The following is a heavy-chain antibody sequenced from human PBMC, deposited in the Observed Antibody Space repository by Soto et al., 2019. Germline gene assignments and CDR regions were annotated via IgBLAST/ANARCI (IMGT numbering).Heavy chain of an antibody. CDR2: INPDNGNT. V-gene: IGHV1-3*01. J-gene: IGHJ5*02. D-gene: IGHD2-15*01. CDR3: ARGIATGQLDP. CDR1: GYTFTRYT. Sequence: ASVKVSCKASGYTFTRYTMNWVRQAPGQRLEWMGWINPDNGNTRSSQKFQDRVIITRDTSASTAYMDLSSLRSEDTAVYYCARGIATGQLDPWGQGTLVTVSS.